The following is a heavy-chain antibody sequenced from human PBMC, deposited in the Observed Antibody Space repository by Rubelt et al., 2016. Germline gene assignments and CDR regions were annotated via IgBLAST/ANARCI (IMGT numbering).Heavy chain of an antibody. D-gene: IGHD3-3*01. CDR2: ISYDAINK. Sequence: QVQLVESGGGVVQHGRSLRLSCAASGFTFSDYAMHWVRQAPGKGLEWMAVISYDAINKYYDDYVKGRLTVSRDNSKTTLDLQMKSLRTEDTAVYYCARDRSLIVLRCLEWFDYWGQGTLVTVSS. J-gene: IGHJ4*02. V-gene: IGHV3-30*04. CDR1: GFTFSDYA. CDR3: ARDRSLIVLRCLEWFDY.